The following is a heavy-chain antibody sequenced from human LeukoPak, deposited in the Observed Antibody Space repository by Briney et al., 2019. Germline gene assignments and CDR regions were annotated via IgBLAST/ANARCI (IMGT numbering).Heavy chain of an antibody. D-gene: IGHD2-21*01. J-gene: IGHJ5*02. CDR2: IYYSGST. CDR3: ARIPRNNWFDP. V-gene: IGHV4-38-2*01. Sequence: SETLSLTCAVSGYSISSGYYWGWIRQPPGKGLEWIGSIYYSGSTYYNPSLKSRVTISVDTSKNQFSLKLSSVTAADTAVYYCARIPRNNWFDPWGQGTLVTVSS. CDR1: GYSISSGYY.